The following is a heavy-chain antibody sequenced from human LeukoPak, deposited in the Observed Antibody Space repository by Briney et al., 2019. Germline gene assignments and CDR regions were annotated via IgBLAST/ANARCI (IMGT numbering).Heavy chain of an antibody. CDR2: IYYTGNT. Sequence: SETLSLTCTVSGVSISSSYSYWGWIRQPPGMGLEWIGSIYYTGNTYYNASLKSQVSISIDTSKNQFSLNLGSVTAADTAVYYCARGTGAFDIWGQGTMVTVSS. CDR1: GVSISSSYSY. V-gene: IGHV4-39*01. J-gene: IGHJ3*02. CDR3: ARGTGAFDI.